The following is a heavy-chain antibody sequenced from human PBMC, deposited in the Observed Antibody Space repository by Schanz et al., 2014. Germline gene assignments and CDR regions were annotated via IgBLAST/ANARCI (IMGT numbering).Heavy chain of an antibody. CDR2: INWNGGST. CDR1: GFTVSSNY. CDR3: ARDSGSSSWYPSDY. V-gene: IGHV3-20*01. Sequence: EVHLVESGGGLVQPGGSLRLSCAASGFTVSSNYMSWVRQAPGKGLEWVSGINWNGGSTGYADSVKGRFTISRDNAKNSLYLQMNSLRAEDTALYDCARDSGSSSWYPSDYWGQGTLVTVSS. D-gene: IGHD6-13*01. J-gene: IGHJ4*02.